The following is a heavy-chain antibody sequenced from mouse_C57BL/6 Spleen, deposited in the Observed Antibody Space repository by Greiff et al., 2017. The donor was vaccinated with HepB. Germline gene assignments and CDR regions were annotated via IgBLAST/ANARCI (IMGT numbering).Heavy chain of an antibody. Sequence: EVQLQQSGPVLVKPGASVKMSCKASGYTFTDYYMNWVKQSHGKSLEWIGVINPYNGGTSYNQKFKGKSTLTVDKSSSTAYMELNSLTSEDSAVYYCARGGVVAPFPSWGQGTTLTVSS. J-gene: IGHJ2*01. CDR3: ARGGVVAPFPS. V-gene: IGHV1-19*01. D-gene: IGHD1-1*01. CDR1: GYTFTDYY. CDR2: INPYNGGT.